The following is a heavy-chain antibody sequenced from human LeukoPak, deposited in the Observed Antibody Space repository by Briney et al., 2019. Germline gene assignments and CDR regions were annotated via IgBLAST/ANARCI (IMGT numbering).Heavy chain of an antibody. CDR1: GFTFNNYA. V-gene: IGHV3-23*01. J-gene: IGHJ4*02. CDR3: AKGSMFSMAALDY. D-gene: IGHD3-10*02. Sequence: GGSLRLSCAASGFTFNNYAMSWVRQAPGKGLEWVSTISGSSGSTYYADSVKGRFTISRNNSKNTLSLQMNSLRAEDTAVYFCAKGSMFSMAALDYWGQGALVTVSS. CDR2: ISGSSGST.